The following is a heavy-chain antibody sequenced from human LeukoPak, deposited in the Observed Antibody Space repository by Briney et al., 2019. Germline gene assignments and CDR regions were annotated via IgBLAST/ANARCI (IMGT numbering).Heavy chain of an antibody. D-gene: IGHD1-26*01. V-gene: IGHV3-74*01. CDR2: IKSDGSST. Sequence: GGSLRLSCAASGFTFSTFWMHWVRQAPGKGLVWVSRIKSDGSSTSYADSVKGRFTISRDNAKNTLYLQMDCPRAQDTAVYYCARDPPEWELPQDYWGRGTLVAVSS. J-gene: IGHJ4*02. CDR1: GFTFSTFW. CDR3: ARDPPEWELPQDY.